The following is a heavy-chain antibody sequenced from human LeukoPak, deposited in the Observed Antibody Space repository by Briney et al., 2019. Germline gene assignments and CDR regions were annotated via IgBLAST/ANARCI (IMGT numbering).Heavy chain of an antibody. V-gene: IGHV3-53*01. CDR2: LYSGGDT. D-gene: IGHD5/OR15-5a*01. CDR3: ARGDGVYVY. CDR1: GFTVSSNY. Sequence: GGSLRLSCAASGFTVSSNYMSWVRQAPGKGLEWVSVLYSGGDTFYADSVKGRFTISRHISKNTVYLQMNSLRVEDTAVYYCARGDGVYVYWGQGTLVTVSS. J-gene: IGHJ4*02.